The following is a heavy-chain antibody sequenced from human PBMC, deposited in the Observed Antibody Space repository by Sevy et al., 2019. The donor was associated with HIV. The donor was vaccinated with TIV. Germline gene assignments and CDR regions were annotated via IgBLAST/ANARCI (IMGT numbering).Heavy chain of an antibody. Sequence: GGSLRLSCVASGFSVSSNYMSWVRQAPEKGPEWVSVIHSGGKISYADSVQGRFTISRDNSKNTLYLQMNSLRAEDTAVYYCAREDIVLGEDNYYGIDVWGQGTTVTVSS. D-gene: IGHD2-15*01. CDR2: IHSGGKI. CDR1: GFSVSSNY. J-gene: IGHJ6*02. CDR3: AREDIVLGEDNYYGIDV. V-gene: IGHV3-53*01.